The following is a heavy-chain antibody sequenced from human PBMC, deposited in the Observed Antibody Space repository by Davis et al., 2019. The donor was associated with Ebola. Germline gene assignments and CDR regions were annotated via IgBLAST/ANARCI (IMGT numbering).Heavy chain of an antibody. J-gene: IGHJ4*02. CDR3: ARTADYGDIDS. CDR2: IYYSGIT. V-gene: IGHV4-39*01. CDR1: GGSIISSSSY. D-gene: IGHD4-17*01. Sequence: SETLSLTCTVSGGSIISSSSYWGWIRQPPRKGLEWIGSIYYSGITYYNPSLKSRVTISVDTSKNQFSLKLRSVTAADTAVYYCARTADYGDIDSWGQGTLVIVSS.